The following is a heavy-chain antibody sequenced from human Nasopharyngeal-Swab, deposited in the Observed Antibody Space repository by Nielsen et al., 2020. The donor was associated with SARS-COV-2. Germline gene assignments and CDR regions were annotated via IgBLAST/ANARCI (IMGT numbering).Heavy chain of an antibody. V-gene: IGHV3-30*04. CDR2: ISYDGSNK. CDR3: ARALWGSYYYGMDV. CDR1: GFTFGSYA. D-gene: IGHD7-27*01. Sequence: GESLKISCAASGFTFGSYAMHWVRQAPGKGLEWVAVISYDGSNKYYADSVKGRFTISRDNSKNTLYLQMNSLRAEDTAVYYCARALWGSYYYGMDVWGQGTTVTVSS. J-gene: IGHJ6*02.